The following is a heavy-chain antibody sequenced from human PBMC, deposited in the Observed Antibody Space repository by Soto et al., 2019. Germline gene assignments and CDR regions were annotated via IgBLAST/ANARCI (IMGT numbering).Heavy chain of an antibody. Sequence: GGSLRLSCAASGFTFSSYWMHWVRQAPGKGLVWVSRVNSDGSSTTYADSVKGRFTISRDNAKNTLYLQMNSLRAEDTAVYYCAREAGYNWNSDIRFDYWGQGTLVTVSS. CDR1: GFTFSSYW. V-gene: IGHV3-74*01. D-gene: IGHD1-1*01. CDR3: AREAGYNWNSDIRFDY. J-gene: IGHJ4*02. CDR2: VNSDGSST.